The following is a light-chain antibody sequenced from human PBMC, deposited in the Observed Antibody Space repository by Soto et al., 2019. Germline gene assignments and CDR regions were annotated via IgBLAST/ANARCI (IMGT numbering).Light chain of an antibody. CDR3: QQYYSRPIA. V-gene: IGKV3-15*01. CDR2: GAS. CDR1: QSVSSN. Sequence: EIVMTQSPATLSVSPGERATLSCRASQSVSSNLDWYQQKPGQAPKLLIYGASTRATGIPARFSGSGSGTEFTLTISSLQSEDFAVYYCQQYYSRPIAFGQGTKVEIK. J-gene: IGKJ1*01.